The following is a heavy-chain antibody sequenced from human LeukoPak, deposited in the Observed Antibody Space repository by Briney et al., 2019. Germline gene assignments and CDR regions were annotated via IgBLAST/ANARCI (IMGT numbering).Heavy chain of an antibody. D-gene: IGHD2-15*01. J-gene: IGHJ4*02. Sequence: PGGSLRLSCAASGFTFDDYTMHWVRHAPGKSLEWVSLISWDGGSTYYADSVKGRFTISRDNSKNSLYLQMNSLRTEDTALYYCAKDGGYADFDYWGQGTLVTVSS. CDR2: ISWDGGST. CDR1: GFTFDDYT. V-gene: IGHV3-43*01. CDR3: AKDGGYADFDY.